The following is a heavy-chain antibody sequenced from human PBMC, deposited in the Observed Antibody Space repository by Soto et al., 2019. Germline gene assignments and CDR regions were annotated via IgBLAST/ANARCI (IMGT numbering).Heavy chain of an antibody. D-gene: IGHD4-17*01. Sequence: ASVKVSCKASGYTFTSYAMHWVRQAPGQRLEWMGWINAGNGNTKYSQKFQGRVTITRDTSASTAYMELSSLRSEDTAVYYCARDYGDSYYYYMDVWGKGTTVTVSS. CDR1: GYTFTSYA. CDR3: ARDYGDSYYYYMDV. CDR2: INAGNGNT. J-gene: IGHJ6*03. V-gene: IGHV1-3*01.